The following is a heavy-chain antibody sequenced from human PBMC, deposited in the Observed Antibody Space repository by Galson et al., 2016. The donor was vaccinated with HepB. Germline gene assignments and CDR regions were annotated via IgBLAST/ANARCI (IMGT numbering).Heavy chain of an antibody. J-gene: IGHJ3*02. CDR2: IYHTGRT. D-gene: IGHD4-17*01. CDR3: ARAYGDYEADAFDI. CDR1: GGSLHSGGYY. V-gene: IGHV4-30-4*08. Sequence: TLSLTCTLSGGSLHSGGYYWTWLRQPPGKGLEWIGYIYHTGRTYYNPSLKTRVTISVDVSNDQFSLNLSSATAADTAIYYCARAYGDYEADAFDIWGLGAMVTVSA.